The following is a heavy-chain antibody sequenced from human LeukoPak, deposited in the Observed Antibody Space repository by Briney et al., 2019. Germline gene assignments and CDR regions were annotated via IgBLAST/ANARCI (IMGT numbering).Heavy chain of an antibody. D-gene: IGHD3-9*01. J-gene: IGHJ5*02. CDR2: ISAYNGNT. V-gene: IGHV1-18*01. Sequence: ASVKVSCKASGYTFTSYGFSWVRQAPGQGLEWMGWISAYNGNTNYAQKLQGRVTMTTDTSTSTAYMELRSLRSDDTAVYYCATLDYDKARFDPWGQGTLVTVSS. CDR1: GYTFTSYG. CDR3: ATLDYDKARFDP.